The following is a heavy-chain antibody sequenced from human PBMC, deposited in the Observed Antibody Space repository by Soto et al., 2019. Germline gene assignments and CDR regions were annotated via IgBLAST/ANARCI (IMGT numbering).Heavy chain of an antibody. CDR1: GFTFSDYY. CDR2: ISSSGSTI. J-gene: IGHJ4*02. Sequence: GGSLRLSCAASGFTFSDYYMSWIRQAPGKGLEWVSYISSSGSTIYYADSVKGRFTIPRDNAKNSLYLQMNSLRAEDTAVYYCATGGGYYDFWSGPTYYFDYWGQGTLVTVSS. V-gene: IGHV3-11*01. D-gene: IGHD3-3*01. CDR3: ATGGGYYDFWSGPTYYFDY.